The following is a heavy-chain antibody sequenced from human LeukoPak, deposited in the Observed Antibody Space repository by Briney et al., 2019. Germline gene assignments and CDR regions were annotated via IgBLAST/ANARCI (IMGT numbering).Heavy chain of an antibody. V-gene: IGHV3-33*01. CDR1: GLTFSSSV. CDR2: IWSDGASQ. Sequence: GGSLRLSCAASGLTFSSSVMRWDRQAPGKGLEWVAVIWSDGASQYYADSVKGRFTISRDNPRNTLYLQMNSLRAEDTAVYYCAREYSRDSSGYNVVDYWGQGTLVTVSS. J-gene: IGHJ4*02. D-gene: IGHD3-22*01. CDR3: AREYSRDSSGYNVVDY.